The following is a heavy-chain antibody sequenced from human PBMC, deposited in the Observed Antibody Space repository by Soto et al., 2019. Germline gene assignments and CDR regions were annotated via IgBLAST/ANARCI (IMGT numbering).Heavy chain of an antibody. Sequence: QITLKESGPTLVKPTQTLTLTCTFSGFSLSTSGVGVGWIRQPPGKALEWLALIYWDDDKRHSPSLKSRLTLTTDTSKNQVVLTTANKDPVDTAIYYCAHKVMLTGYSFCDYWGQGTLVTFSS. CDR2: IYWDDDK. D-gene: IGHD3-9*01. CDR3: AHKVMLTGYSFCDY. J-gene: IGHJ4*02. V-gene: IGHV2-5*02. CDR1: GFSLSTSGVG.